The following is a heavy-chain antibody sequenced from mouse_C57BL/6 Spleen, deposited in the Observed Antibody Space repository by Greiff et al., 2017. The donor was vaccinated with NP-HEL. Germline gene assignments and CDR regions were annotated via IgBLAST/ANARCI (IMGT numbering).Heavy chain of an antibody. Sequence: VQLQESGGGLVKPGGSLKLSCAASGFTFSDYGMHWVRQAPEKGLEWVAYISSGSSTIYYADTVKGRFTISRDNAKNTLFLQMARLRSEDTAMYYCALDLFIYYDYALFAYWGQGTRVTVSA. V-gene: IGHV5-17*01. D-gene: IGHD2-4*01. CDR3: ALDLFIYYDYALFAY. CDR1: GFTFSDYG. J-gene: IGHJ3*01. CDR2: ISSGSSTI.